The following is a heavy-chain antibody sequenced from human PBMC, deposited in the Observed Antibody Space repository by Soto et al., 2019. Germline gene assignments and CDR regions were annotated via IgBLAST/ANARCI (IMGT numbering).Heavy chain of an antibody. D-gene: IGHD3-3*01. J-gene: IGHJ4*01. Sequence: SETLSLTCAVFGGSFSGYYWSWIRQPPGKGLEWIGEINHRGSTNYNPSLKSRVTMSVDTSKNRFSLKLSSVTAADTAVYYCARGAPRYDFWSGYPVYFDYWGHGTLVTVSS. CDR1: GGSFSGYY. V-gene: IGHV4-34*01. CDR2: INHRGST. CDR3: ARGAPRYDFWSGYPVYFDY.